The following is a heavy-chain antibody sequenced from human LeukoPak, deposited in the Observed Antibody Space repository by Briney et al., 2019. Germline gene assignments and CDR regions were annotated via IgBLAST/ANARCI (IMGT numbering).Heavy chain of an antibody. CDR3: AKAQGSDY. CDR2: ISGSGGST. Sequence: QAGGSLRLSCAASGFTFSSYAMSWVRQAPGKALEWVSAISGSGGSTYYADSVKGRFTISRDNSKNTLYLEMNSLRAEDSAVYYCAKAQGSDYWGQGTLVTVSS. CDR1: GFTFSSYA. J-gene: IGHJ4*02. V-gene: IGHV3-23*01.